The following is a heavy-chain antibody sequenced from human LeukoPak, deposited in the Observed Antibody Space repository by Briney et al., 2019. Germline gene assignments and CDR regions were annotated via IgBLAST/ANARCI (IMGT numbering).Heavy chain of an antibody. CDR1: GYTFTGYY. CDR3: ARVRRGISHGMDV. Sequence: ASVKVSCKASGYTFTGYYIHWVRQAPGQGLEWMGWINPNSGGTNYAQKFQGRVTMTRDTSISTAYMELGRLRSDDTAVYYCARVRRGISHGMDVWGQGTTVTVSS. J-gene: IGHJ6*02. CDR2: INPNSGGT. V-gene: IGHV1-2*02.